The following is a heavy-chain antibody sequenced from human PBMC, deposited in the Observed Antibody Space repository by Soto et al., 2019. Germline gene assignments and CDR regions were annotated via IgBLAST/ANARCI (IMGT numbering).Heavy chain of an antibody. CDR2: ISHSGST. Sequence: SETLSLTCAVYGGTFGGYYLSWIRQPPGKGLEWIGQISHSGSTNYSPSLKSRVTISVDTSKNQFSLKLSSVTAADTAVYYCRTNDYGDCWGQGTLVTVSS. V-gene: IGHV4-34*08. CDR1: GGTFGGYY. J-gene: IGHJ4*02. CDR3: RTNDYGDC. D-gene: IGHD2-2*01.